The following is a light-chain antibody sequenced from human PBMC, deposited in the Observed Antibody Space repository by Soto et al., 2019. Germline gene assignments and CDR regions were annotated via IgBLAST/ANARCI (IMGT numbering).Light chain of an antibody. CDR2: AAS. CDR1: QAISSS. V-gene: IGKV1-9*01. CDR3: QHLNDYRYT. J-gene: IGKJ2*01. Sequence: DIQLTQSPSFLSASVGDRVTITCRASQAISSSLAWYQHNPGKAPKLLIYAASTLQNGVPSSFSGSGSGTEFTLTISSRQHEDFATYYCQHLNDYRYTFGQGTKVEIK.